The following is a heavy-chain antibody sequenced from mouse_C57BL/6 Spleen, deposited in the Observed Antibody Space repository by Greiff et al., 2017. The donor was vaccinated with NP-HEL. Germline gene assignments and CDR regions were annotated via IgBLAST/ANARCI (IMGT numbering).Heavy chain of an antibody. D-gene: IGHD1-1*01. J-gene: IGHJ1*03. CDR1: GYTFTDYY. CDR3: ARGGDYYYGSSYGWYFDV. CDR2: INPNNGGT. V-gene: IGHV1-26*01. Sequence: EVQLQQSGPELVKPGASVKISCKASGYTFTDYYMNWVKQSHGKSLEWIGDINPNNGGTSYNQKFKGKATLTVDKSSSTAYMELRSLTSEDSAVYYCARGGDYYYGSSYGWYFDVWGTGTTVTVSS.